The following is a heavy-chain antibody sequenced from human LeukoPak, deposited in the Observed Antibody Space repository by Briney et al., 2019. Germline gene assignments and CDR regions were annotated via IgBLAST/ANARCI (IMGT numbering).Heavy chain of an antibody. J-gene: IGHJ5*02. Sequence: ASVKVSCKASGYTFNSYYMHWVRRASGQGLEWMGIINPSGDSRSYAQKFQDRVTMTRDTSTSTVYMEVSSLRSEDTAVYFCAMGRQWLEDWFDPWGQGTLVTVSS. CDR3: AMGRQWLEDWFDP. D-gene: IGHD6-19*01. CDR2: INPSGDSR. CDR1: GYTFNSYY. V-gene: IGHV1-46*02.